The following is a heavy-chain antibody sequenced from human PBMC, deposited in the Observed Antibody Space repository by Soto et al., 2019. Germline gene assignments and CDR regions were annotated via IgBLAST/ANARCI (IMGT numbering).Heavy chain of an antibody. D-gene: IGHD5-18*01. CDR1: GFSLSNAGMG. J-gene: IGHJ5*02. CDR2: IFSSDEK. Sequence: SGPRLVNPTETLTLTCTVSGFSLSNAGMGVSWIRQPPGKALEWLAHIFSSDEKSYRTSLETRLTVSKDTSKSQVVLTMTNMDPLDTATYYCARAVDRAISDIWFDPWGQGTQVTVSS. V-gene: IGHV2-26*01. CDR3: ARAVDRAISDIWFDP.